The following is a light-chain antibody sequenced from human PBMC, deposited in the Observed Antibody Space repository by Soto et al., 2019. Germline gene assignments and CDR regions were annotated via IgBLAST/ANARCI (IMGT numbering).Light chain of an antibody. V-gene: IGKV3-20*01. Sequence: EIVLTQSPGTLSLSPGERATLSCRARQSVSSSYLAWYQQKPGQAPRLLIYGASSRASGIPDRFSGSGSGTECTLTSSRLEPQDLAVYYCQQRRALGQEIKVE. CDR3: QQRRA. CDR2: GAS. CDR1: QSVSSSY. J-gene: IGKJ1*01.